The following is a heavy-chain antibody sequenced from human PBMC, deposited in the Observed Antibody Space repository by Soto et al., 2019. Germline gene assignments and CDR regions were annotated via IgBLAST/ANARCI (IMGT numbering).Heavy chain of an antibody. J-gene: IGHJ4*02. CDR3: ARDWNYAMMTGYYQFDY. Sequence: ASVKVSCKASGYTFTSYYMHWVRQAPGQGLEWMGIINPSGGSTSYAQKFQGRVTMTRDTSTSTAYMELSSLRSEDTAVYYCARDWNYAMMTGYYQFDYWGQGTLVTVSS. CDR2: INPSGGST. V-gene: IGHV1-46*01. CDR1: GYTFTSYY. D-gene: IGHD3-9*01.